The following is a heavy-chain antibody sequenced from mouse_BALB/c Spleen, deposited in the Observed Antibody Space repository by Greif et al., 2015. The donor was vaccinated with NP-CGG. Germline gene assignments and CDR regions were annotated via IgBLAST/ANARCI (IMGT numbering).Heavy chain of an antibody. D-gene: IGHD3-2*01. CDR2: ISYSGST. CDR1: GYSITSDYA. CDR3: AVGQLGLRNYAMDY. J-gene: IGHJ4*01. Sequence: EVKLVESGPGLVKPSQSLSLTCTVTGYSITSDYAWNWIRQFPGNKLEWMGYISYSGSTSYNPSLKSRISITRDTSKNQFFLQLNSVTTEDTATYYCAVGQLGLRNYAMDYWGQGTSVTVSS. V-gene: IGHV3-2*02.